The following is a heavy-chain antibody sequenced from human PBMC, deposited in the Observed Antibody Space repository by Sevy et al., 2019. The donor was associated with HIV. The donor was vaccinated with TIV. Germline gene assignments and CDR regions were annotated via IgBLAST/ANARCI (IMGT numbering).Heavy chain of an antibody. CDR3: ARDHVKDGKGGDYYYHAMDV. CDR1: GFTLSDYY. D-gene: IGHD3-16*01. Sequence: GSLRLSCTASGFTLSDYYMSWIRQAPGKGLQWISYISGSDDSGGDDTIYYADSVKGRFTISRDNAKNSLYLQMSSLKAEDTAVYYCARDHVKDGKGGDYYYHAMDVWGRGTTVTVSS. J-gene: IGHJ6*02. CDR2: ISGSDDSGGDDTI. V-gene: IGHV3-11*01.